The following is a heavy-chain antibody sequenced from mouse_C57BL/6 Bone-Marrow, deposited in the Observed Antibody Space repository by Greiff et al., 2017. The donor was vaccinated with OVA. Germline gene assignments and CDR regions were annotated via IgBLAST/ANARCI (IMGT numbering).Heavy chain of an antibody. CDR2: INYDGSST. Sequence: EVKLMESEGGLVQPGSSMKLSCTASGFTFSDYYMAWVRQVPEKGLEWVANINYDGSSTYYLDSLKSRFIISRDNAKNILYLQMSSLQSEDTATYYCARVQYYFDYWGQGTTLTVSS. V-gene: IGHV5-16*01. J-gene: IGHJ2*01. CDR1: GFTFSDYY. CDR3: ARVQYYFDY.